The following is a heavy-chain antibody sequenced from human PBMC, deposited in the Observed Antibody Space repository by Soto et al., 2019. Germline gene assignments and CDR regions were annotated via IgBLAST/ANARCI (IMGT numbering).Heavy chain of an antibody. J-gene: IGHJ6*02. CDR1: GGTFSSYA. D-gene: IGHD2-2*01. CDR3: ASNIVVVPATTSYHYYGMDV. CDR2: IIPIFGTA. Sequence: SVKVSCKASGGTFSSYAISWVRQAPGQGLEWMGGIIPIFGTANYAQKFQGRVTITADESTSTAYMELSSLRSGDTAVYYCASNIVVVPATTSYHYYGMDVWGQGTTVTVSS. V-gene: IGHV1-69*13.